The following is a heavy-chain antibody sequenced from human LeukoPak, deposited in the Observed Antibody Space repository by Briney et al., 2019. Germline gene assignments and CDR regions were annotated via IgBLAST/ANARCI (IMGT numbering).Heavy chain of an antibody. CDR2: INPNSGGT. V-gene: IGHV1-2*02. CDR1: GYTFTGYY. Sequence: GASVKVSCKASGYTFTGYYIHWVRQAPGQGLEWMGWINPNSGGTNYAQKFQGRVTMTSDTSISTAYMELSRLRSDDTAVYYCARGEDYGFGPWGQGTLVTVSS. J-gene: IGHJ5*02. D-gene: IGHD4-17*01. CDR3: ARGEDYGFGP.